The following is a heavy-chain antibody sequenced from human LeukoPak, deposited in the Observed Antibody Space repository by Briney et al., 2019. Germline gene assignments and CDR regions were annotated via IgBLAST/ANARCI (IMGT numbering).Heavy chain of an antibody. Sequence: PSETLSLTCAVYGGSFSGYFWSWIRLPPGKGLEWIGEINHSGSTNYNPSLKSRVTISVDTSKNQFSLKLSSVTAADTAVYYCARHLTAMTYNWFDPWGQGTLVTVSS. CDR3: ARHLTAMTYNWFDP. V-gene: IGHV4-34*01. D-gene: IGHD5-18*01. CDR2: INHSGST. J-gene: IGHJ5*02. CDR1: GGSFSGYF.